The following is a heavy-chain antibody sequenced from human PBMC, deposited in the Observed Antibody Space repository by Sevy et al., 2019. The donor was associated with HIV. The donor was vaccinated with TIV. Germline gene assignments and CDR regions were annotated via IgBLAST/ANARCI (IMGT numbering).Heavy chain of an antibody. Sequence: GGSLRLSCAASGFTFSSYGMHWVRQAPGKGLEWVAVIWYDGSNKYYADSVKGRFTISRDNSKYTLYLQMNSLRAEDKAVYYRARAAYCGGDCYSSGAFDYWGQGTLVTVSS. V-gene: IGHV3-33*01. CDR1: GFTFSSYG. D-gene: IGHD2-21*02. CDR2: IWYDGSNK. CDR3: ARAAYCGGDCYSSGAFDY. J-gene: IGHJ4*02.